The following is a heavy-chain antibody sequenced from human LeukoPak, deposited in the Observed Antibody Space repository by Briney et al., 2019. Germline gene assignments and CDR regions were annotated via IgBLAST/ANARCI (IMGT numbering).Heavy chain of an antibody. D-gene: IGHD3-10*01. J-gene: IGHJ4*02. V-gene: IGHV3-20*04. Sequence: GGSLRLSCAASGFTFDDYGMSWVRQAPGKGLEWVSGINWNGGSTGYADSVKGRFTISRDNAKNSLYLQMNSLRAEDTALYYCAGVWGFDYYYGSEDYWGQGTLVTVSS. CDR3: AGVWGFDYYYGSEDY. CDR2: INWNGGST. CDR1: GFTFDDYG.